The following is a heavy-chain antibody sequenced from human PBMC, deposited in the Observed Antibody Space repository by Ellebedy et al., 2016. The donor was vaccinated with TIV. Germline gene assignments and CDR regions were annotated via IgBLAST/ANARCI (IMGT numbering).Heavy chain of an antibody. V-gene: IGHV1-46*01. CDR1: GYTFTTYY. D-gene: IGHD3-10*01. J-gene: IGHJ4*02. CDR3: ARGQAGITKVRGVVIGAPYYFDY. Sequence: ASVKVSCKASGYTFTTYYIHWVRQAPGQGLEWMGIINPTGGSTSYAQKFQGRVTMTRDTSTSTVYMDLSSLTSEDTAVYYCARGQAGITKVRGVVIGAPYYFDYWGQGTLVTVSS. CDR2: INPTGGST.